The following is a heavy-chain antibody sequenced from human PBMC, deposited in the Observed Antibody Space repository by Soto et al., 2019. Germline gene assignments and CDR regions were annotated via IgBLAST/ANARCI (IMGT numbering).Heavy chain of an antibody. J-gene: IGHJ2*01. CDR2: IYYSGST. CDR1: GGSISSSSYY. D-gene: IGHD6-13*01. V-gene: IGHV4-39*01. CDR3: AGEEGIAAAYWYFDL. Sequence: SETLSLTCTVSGGSISSSSYYWGWIRQPPGKGLEWIGGIYYSGSTYYNPSLKSRVTISVDTSKNQFSLKLSSVTAADTAVYYCAGEEGIAAAYWYFDLWGRGTLVTVSS.